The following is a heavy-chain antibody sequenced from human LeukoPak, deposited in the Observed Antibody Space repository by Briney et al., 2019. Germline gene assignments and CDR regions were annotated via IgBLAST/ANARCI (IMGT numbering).Heavy chain of an antibody. CDR3: AKEDTAMAPRGFNYYYYGMDV. CDR2: ISGSGGST. CDR1: GFTFSSYA. J-gene: IGHJ6*02. V-gene: IGHV3-23*01. Sequence: GGSLRLSCAASGFTFSSYAMIWVRQAPGKGLEWVSGISGSGGSTYYADSAKGRFTISRDNSKNTLYLQMNSLRAEDTAVYYCAKEDTAMAPRGFNYYYYGMDVWGQGTTVTVSS. D-gene: IGHD5-18*01.